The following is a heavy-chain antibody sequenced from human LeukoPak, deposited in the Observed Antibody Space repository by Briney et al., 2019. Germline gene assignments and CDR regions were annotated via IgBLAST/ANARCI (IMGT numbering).Heavy chain of an antibody. J-gene: IGHJ6*02. V-gene: IGHV1-69*13. D-gene: IGHD3-10*01. CDR1: GYTFTSYA. Sequence: GASVKVSCKASGYTFTSYAMHWVRQAPGQGLEWMGGIIPIFGTANYAQKFQGRVTITADESTSTAYMELSSLRSEDTAVYYCASALPRPHYYGSEPLDYYGMDVWGQGTTVTVSS. CDR3: ASALPRPHYYGSEPLDYYGMDV. CDR2: IIPIFGTA.